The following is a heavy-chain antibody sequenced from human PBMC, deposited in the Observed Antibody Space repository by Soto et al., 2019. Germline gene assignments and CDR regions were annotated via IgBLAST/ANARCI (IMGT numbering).Heavy chain of an antibody. D-gene: IGHD3-16*02. CDR1: GGSFSVYY. J-gene: IGHJ4*02. V-gene: IGHV4-34*01. CDR3: ARGWYYDYIWGSYRYTNFDY. Sequence: SDTLSLTCAVYGGSFSVYYWSWIRQPPGKGLEWIGEINHSGSTNYNPSLKSRVTISVDTSKNQFSLKLSSVTAADTAVYYCARGWYYDYIWGSYRYTNFDYWGQGTLVTVSS. CDR2: INHSGST.